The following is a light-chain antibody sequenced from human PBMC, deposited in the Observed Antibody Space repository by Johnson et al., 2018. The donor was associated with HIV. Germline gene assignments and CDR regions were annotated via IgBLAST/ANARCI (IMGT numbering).Light chain of an antibody. CDR2: ENN. CDR1: SSNIGNNY. Sequence: QSVLTQSPSVSAAAGQKVTISCSGSSSNIGNNYVSWYQHLPGTAPKLLIYENNKRPSEIPDRFSGSKSGTSATLGITELQSGDEADYYCGTWDTSLSAGGVFGTGTKVTVL. CDR3: GTWDTSLSAGGV. V-gene: IGLV1-51*02. J-gene: IGLJ1*01.